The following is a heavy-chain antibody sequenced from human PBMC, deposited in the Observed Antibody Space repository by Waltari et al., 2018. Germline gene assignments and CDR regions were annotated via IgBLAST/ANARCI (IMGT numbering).Heavy chain of an antibody. CDR1: GGSIRSSSYY. Sequence: QLQLQESGPGLVKPSETLSLTCTVSGGSIRSSSYYWGWIRQPPGKGLEWIGSIYYSGSTYYNPSLKSRVTISVDTSKNQFSLKLSSVTAADTAVYYCARQIHCSSTSCYFFDYWGQGTLVTVSS. D-gene: IGHD2-2*01. CDR3: ARQIHCSSTSCYFFDY. V-gene: IGHV4-39*01. J-gene: IGHJ4*02. CDR2: IYYSGST.